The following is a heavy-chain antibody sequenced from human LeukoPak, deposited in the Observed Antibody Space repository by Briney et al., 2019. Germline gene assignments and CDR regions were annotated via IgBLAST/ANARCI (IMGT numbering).Heavy chain of an antibody. CDR1: GYTFTSSA. CDR3: ALTQKYCSTTSCYALDY. CDR2: INTNTENP. V-gene: IGHV7-4-1*02. J-gene: IGHJ4*02. D-gene: IGHD2-2*01. Sequence: GASVKVSCKASGYTFTSSAMNWVRQAPGQGLEWMGWINTNTENPTYAQGFTGRFVFSLDTSVSTAYLQISSLKAEDTAVYFCALTQKYCSTTSCYALDYWGQGTLVTVSS.